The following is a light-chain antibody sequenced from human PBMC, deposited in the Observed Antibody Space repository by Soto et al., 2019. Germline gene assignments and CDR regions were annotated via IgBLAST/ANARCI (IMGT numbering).Light chain of an antibody. V-gene: IGKV3-20*01. CDR2: GAS. CDR3: QQYGDLPRT. Sequence: EIVLTQSPGTLSLSPGERATLSCRASQSVSSSYLAWYQQKPGLAPRLLMYGASSRATGISDRFSGSGSGTDFTLTISRLEPEDFAMYYCQQYGDLPRTFGQGTKVEIK. J-gene: IGKJ1*01. CDR1: QSVSSSY.